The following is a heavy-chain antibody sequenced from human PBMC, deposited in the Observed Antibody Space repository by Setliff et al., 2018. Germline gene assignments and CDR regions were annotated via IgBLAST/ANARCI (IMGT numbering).Heavy chain of an antibody. V-gene: IGHV1-18*01. CDR3: SRLVRFCTKIACQATSGDEV. Sequence: ASVKVSCKASGYAFSDYGVTWVRQAPGQGLEWVGWISPHTGNTYYAPNFEGRVSLTTDTSTSTAYMELRSLRSDDTAVYYCSRLVRFCTKIACQATSGDEVWGLGTLVTVSS. CDR1: GYAFSDYG. J-gene: IGHJ4*02. CDR2: ISPHTGNT. D-gene: IGHD2-21*01.